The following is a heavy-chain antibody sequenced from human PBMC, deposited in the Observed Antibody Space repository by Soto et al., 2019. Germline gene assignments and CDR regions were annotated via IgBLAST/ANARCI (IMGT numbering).Heavy chain of an antibody. CDR3: AQAVTTPNDYYYYGMDV. CDR2: IYWNDDK. V-gene: IGHV2-5*01. Sequence: QITLKESGPTLVKPTQTLTLTCTFSGFSLSTSGVGVGWIRQPPGKALEWLALIYWNDDKRYSPSLKSSLTITKDTAKNQVVLTMTNMDPVDTATYYCAQAVTTPNDYYYYGMDVWGQGTTVTVSS. D-gene: IGHD4-17*01. CDR1: GFSLSTSGVG. J-gene: IGHJ6*02.